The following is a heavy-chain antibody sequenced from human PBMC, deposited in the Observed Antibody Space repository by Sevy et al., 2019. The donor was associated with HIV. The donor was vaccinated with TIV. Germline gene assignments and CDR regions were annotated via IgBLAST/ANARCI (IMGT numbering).Heavy chain of an antibody. Sequence: GGSLRLSCAASGFTFSSYSMNWVRQAPGKGLEWVSYISSSSSTIYYADSVKGRFTISRDNAKNSLYLQMNSLRDEDTAVYYCARDLTRHYYDSSGYLSPPYNWFDPWCQGTLVTVSS. CDR1: GFTFSSYS. CDR2: ISSSSSTI. V-gene: IGHV3-48*02. J-gene: IGHJ5*02. CDR3: ARDLTRHYYDSSGYLSPPYNWFDP. D-gene: IGHD3-22*01.